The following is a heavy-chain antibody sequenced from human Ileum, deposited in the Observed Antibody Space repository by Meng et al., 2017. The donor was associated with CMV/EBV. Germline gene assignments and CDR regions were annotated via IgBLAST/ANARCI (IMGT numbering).Heavy chain of an antibody. Sequence: VKPVGPGGGVIQPGGSLRPSCAAFGFTFSNERMHWVRQTAGEGLVWGSRIWGEGIWTNYADSVKGRFTISRDNAKNMLDLQMNSLRAEDTALYYCVRDEHSPDFWGQGTLVTVSS. CDR3: VRDEHSPDF. J-gene: IGHJ4*02. V-gene: IGHV3-74*01. D-gene: IGHD1/OR15-1a*01. CDR2: IWGEGIWT. CDR1: GFTFSNER.